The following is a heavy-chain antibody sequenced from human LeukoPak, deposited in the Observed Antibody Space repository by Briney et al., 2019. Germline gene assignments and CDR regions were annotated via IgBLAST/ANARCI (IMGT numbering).Heavy chain of an antibody. Sequence: PSETLSLTCTVSGGSIRSSSYSWGWIRQPPGKGLEWIGSIFYSGSTYYNPSLKSRVTISVDTSRNQFSLKLSSVTAADTAVYYCARLNWNDSSLDYWGQGTLVTVSS. CDR2: IFYSGST. J-gene: IGHJ4*02. V-gene: IGHV4-39*07. CDR1: GGSIRSSSYS. CDR3: ARLNWNDSSLDY. D-gene: IGHD1-1*01.